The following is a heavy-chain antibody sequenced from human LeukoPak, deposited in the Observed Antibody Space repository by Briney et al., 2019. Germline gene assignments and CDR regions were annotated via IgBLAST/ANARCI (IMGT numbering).Heavy chain of an antibody. V-gene: IGHV3-30-3*01. D-gene: IGHD3-22*01. Sequence: GGSLRLSCAASGFTFSSYAMHWVRQAPGKGLEWVAVISYDGSNKYYADSVKGRFTISRDNSKNTLYLQMNSLRAEDTAVYYCARDSEVLFYYDSSGYCLDYWGQGTLVTVSS. CDR3: ARDSEVLFYYDSSGYCLDY. CDR1: GFTFSSYA. CDR2: ISYDGSNK. J-gene: IGHJ4*02.